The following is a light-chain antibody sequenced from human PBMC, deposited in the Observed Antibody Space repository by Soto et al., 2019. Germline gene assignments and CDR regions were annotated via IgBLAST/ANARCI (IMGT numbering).Light chain of an antibody. CDR3: QQFKNLPLT. V-gene: IGKV1-33*01. CDR2: DVS. Sequence: DIQMTQSPSSLSASVGDRVTITCRASQSISSYLNWYQQKPGKAPNLLIYDVSNLETGVPSRFGGGGSGTYFTLTISSLQPEDIATYYCQQFKNLPLTFGGGTKVEIK. CDR1: QSISSY. J-gene: IGKJ4*01.